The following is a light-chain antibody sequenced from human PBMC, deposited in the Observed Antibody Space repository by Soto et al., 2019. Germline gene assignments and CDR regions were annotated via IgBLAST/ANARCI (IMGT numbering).Light chain of an antibody. J-gene: IGLJ1*01. Sequence: QSALTQPASVSGSPGQSITISCTGSSSDVGSYTLVSWYQQHPGKVPKLMIYEVSKRPSGVSVRFSGSRSGNTASLTISGLQAEDGADYFCWSYAGSFTYVFGTGTKLTVL. V-gene: IGLV2-23*02. CDR3: WSYAGSFTYV. CDR2: EVS. CDR1: SSDVGSYTL.